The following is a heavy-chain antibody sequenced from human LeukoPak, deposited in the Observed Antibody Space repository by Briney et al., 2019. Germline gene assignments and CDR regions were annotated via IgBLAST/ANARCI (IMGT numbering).Heavy chain of an antibody. CDR3: TTELGGAWGYFDY. CDR1: GFTFSSYG. D-gene: IGHD1-26*01. V-gene: IGHV3-30*03. J-gene: IGHJ4*02. CDR2: ISYDGSNK. Sequence: GGSLRLSCAASGFTFSSYGMHWVRQAPGKGLEWVAVISYDGSNKYYADSVKGRFTISRDNSKNTLYLQMNSLKAEDTAVYYCTTELGGAWGYFDYWGQGTLVTVSS.